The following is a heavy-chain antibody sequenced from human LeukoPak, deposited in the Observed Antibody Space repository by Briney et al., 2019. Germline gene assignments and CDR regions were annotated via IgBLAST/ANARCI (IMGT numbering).Heavy chain of an antibody. V-gene: IGHV1-2*02. CDR3: ARLQMVAATRGGSAEN. CDR1: GYTFTSYY. J-gene: IGHJ4*02. CDR2: INPNSGGT. D-gene: IGHD2-15*01. Sequence: GASVKVSCKASGYTFTSYYMHWVRQAPGQGLEWMGWINPNSGGTNYAQKFQGRVTMTRDTSISTAYMELSRLRSDDTAVYYCARLQMVAATRGGSAENWGQGTLVTVSS.